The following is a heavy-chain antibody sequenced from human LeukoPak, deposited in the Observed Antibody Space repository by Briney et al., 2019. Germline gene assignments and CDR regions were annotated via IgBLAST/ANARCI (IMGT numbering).Heavy chain of an antibody. CDR1: GFTFDDYA. Sequence: PGGSLRLSCAASGFTFDDYAMHWVRQAPGKGLEWVSLISWDGGSTCYADSVKGRFTISRDNSKNSLYLQMNSLRAEDTALYYCAKDGGLYSGSYYIDYWGQGTLVTVSS. CDR2: ISWDGGST. D-gene: IGHD1-26*01. V-gene: IGHV3-43D*04. CDR3: AKDGGLYSGSYYIDY. J-gene: IGHJ4*02.